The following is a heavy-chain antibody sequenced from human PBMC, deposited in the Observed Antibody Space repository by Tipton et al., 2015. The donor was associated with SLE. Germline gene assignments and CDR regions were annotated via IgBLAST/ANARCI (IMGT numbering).Heavy chain of an antibody. V-gene: IGHV4-34*01. D-gene: IGHD6-13*01. CDR3: ATSNWFRGGHKGLGY. CDR2: ITLSGGP. CDR1: GGSFSGFY. J-gene: IGHJ4*02. Sequence: TLSLTCAVNGGSFSGFYWRWIRQTPGKGLEWIGEITLSGGPNYNPSLKSLVTISLDTSKNQFALNLTSVTAADTAVYYCATSNWFRGGHKGLGYWGQGTLVTVSS.